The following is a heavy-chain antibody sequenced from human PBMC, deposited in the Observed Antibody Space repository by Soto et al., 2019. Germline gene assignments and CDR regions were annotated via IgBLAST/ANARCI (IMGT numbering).Heavy chain of an antibody. V-gene: IGHV3-21*01. Sequence: GGSLRLSCAVSGFTVSTNYMGWVRQAPGKGLEWVASISSGSSDTWYADSVKGRFIISRDNAQNSLFLQMSTLRPEDTAMYYCARVAYWGPGTQVTVSS. CDR2: ISSGSSDT. CDR3: ARVAY. J-gene: IGHJ4*02. CDR1: GFTVSTNY.